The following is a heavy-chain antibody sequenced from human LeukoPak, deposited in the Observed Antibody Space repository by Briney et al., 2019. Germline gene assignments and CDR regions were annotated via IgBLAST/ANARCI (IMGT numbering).Heavy chain of an antibody. CDR1: GGSFSGYY. J-gene: IGHJ6*03. CDR2: INHSGST. D-gene: IGHD3-10*01. V-gene: IGHV4-34*01. Sequence: NSSETLSLTCAVYGGSFSGYYWSWIRQSPGKGLEWIGEINHSGSTKYNPSLKSRVTISVDTSKNQFSLKVSSVTAADTAVYYCARRLGRKFGERFYYYHYMDVWGKGTTVTISS. CDR3: ARRLGRKFGERFYYYHYMDV.